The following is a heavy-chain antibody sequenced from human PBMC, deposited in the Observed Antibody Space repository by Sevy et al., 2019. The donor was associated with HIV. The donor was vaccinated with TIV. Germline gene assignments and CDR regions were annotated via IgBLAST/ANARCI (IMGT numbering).Heavy chain of an antibody. CDR3: ERAYCSGGRCYSLAY. CDR2: ISPHNGDT. CDR1: GYTFSSYR. J-gene: IGHJ4*01. Sequence: ASVKVSCKISGYTFSSYRITWVRQAPGQGLECMGWISPHNGDTNYAQKLQGRVTMITDTSTTTAYMELRNLGSDDTAVYYCERAYCSGGRCYSLAYWGQGTLVTVSS. V-gene: IGHV1-18*01. D-gene: IGHD2-15*01.